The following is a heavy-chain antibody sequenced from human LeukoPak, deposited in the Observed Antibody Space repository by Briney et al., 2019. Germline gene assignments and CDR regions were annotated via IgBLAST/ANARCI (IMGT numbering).Heavy chain of an antibody. Sequence: SETLSLTCTVSGGSISSGGYYWSWIRQHPEKGLEWIGSIYYSGSTYYNPSLKSRVTISVDTSKNQFSLKLSSVTAADTAVYYCAGERGYSYGQTTYYYYYGMDVWGQGTTVTVSS. D-gene: IGHD5-18*01. CDR3: AGERGYSYGQTTYYYYYGMDV. CDR2: IYYSGST. V-gene: IGHV4-39*02. CDR1: GGSISSGGYY. J-gene: IGHJ6*02.